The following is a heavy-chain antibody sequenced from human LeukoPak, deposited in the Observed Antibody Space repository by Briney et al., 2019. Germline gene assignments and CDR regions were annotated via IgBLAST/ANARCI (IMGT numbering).Heavy chain of an antibody. CDR3: ARVAAAGIDY. CDR2: ISRSTSNI. V-gene: IGHV3-21*01. CDR1: GLTFTNAW. J-gene: IGHJ4*02. Sequence: GGSLRLSCAASGLTFTNAWMTWVRQAPGKGLQWVSSISRSTSNIYYSDSVKGRFTISRDNATNSLYLQMNSLRAEDTAVYYCARVAAAGIDYWGQGTLVTVSS. D-gene: IGHD6-13*01.